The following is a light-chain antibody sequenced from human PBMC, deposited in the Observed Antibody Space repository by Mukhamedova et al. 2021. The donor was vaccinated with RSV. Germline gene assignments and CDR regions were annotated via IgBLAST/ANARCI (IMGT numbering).Light chain of an antibody. CDR3: GTWDSSLSALWV. Sequence: SNIGNNYVSWYQQLPGTAPKLLIYDNNKRPSGIPDRFSGSKSGTSATLGITGLQTGDEADYYCGTWDSSLSALWVFGGGTKLTVL. J-gene: IGLJ3*02. CDR1: SNIGNNY. CDR2: DNN. V-gene: IGLV1-51*01.